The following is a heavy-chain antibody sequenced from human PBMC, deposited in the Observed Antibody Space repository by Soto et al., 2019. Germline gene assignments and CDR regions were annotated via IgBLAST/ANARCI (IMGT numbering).Heavy chain of an antibody. Sequence: SQPISLTCTVSGGSISNYYGSWILQPPGRGLEWIGYIYYSGSTNYNPSLKSRVTISVDTSKNQFSLKLSSVTAADTAVYYCARNQEDHYNYYGMDVWGQGTTVTV. CDR2: IYYSGST. V-gene: IGHV4-59*01. CDR3: ARNQEDHYNYYGMDV. CDR1: GGSISNYY. J-gene: IGHJ6*02.